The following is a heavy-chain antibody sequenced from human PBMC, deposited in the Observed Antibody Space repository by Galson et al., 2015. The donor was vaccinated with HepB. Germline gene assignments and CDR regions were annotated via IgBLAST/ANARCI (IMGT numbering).Heavy chain of an antibody. V-gene: IGHV1-3*01. J-gene: IGHJ2*01. CDR1: GYTFTSYA. Sequence: SVKVSCKASGYTFTSYAMHWVRQAPGQRLEWMGWIDAGNGNTKYSQKFQGRVTITRDTSASTAYMELSSLRSEDTAVYYCATRREGAVAGHYWYFDLWGRGTLVTVSS. CDR2: IDAGNGNT. CDR3: ATRREGAVAGHYWYFDL. D-gene: IGHD6-19*01.